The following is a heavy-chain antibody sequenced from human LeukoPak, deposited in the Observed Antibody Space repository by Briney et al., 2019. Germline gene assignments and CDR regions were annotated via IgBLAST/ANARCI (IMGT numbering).Heavy chain of an antibody. J-gene: IGHJ4*02. Sequence: GGSLRLSCAASGFTFSSYAMSWVRQAPGKGLEWVSAISGSGGSIYYADSVKGRFTISRDNAKNSLYLQMNSLRAEDTAVYYCARKVVAAQDYWGQGTLVTVSS. CDR2: ISGSGGSI. CDR1: GFTFSSYA. V-gene: IGHV3-23*01. CDR3: ARKVVAAQDY. D-gene: IGHD2-15*01.